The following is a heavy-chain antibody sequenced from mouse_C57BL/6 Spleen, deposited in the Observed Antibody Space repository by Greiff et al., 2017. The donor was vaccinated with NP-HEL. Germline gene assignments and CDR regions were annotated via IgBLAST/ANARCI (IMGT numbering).Heavy chain of an antibody. Sequence: QVQLQQSGAELVKAGASVKMSCKASGYTFTSYWMHWVKQRLGQGLAWFAETNPTNGRTYYNEKFKSKATLTVDKSSSTAYMLLSGPTFEASAVYYCARIKKIVATYFDYWGQGTTLTVSS. D-gene: IGHD1-1*01. CDR1: GYTFTSYW. CDR3: ARIKKIVATYFDY. J-gene: IGHJ2*01. V-gene: IGHV1S81*02. CDR2: TNPTNGRT.